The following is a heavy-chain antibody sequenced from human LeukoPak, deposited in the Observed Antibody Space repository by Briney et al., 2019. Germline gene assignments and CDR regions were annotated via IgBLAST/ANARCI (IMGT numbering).Heavy chain of an antibody. CDR3: ARGGRGLGYCSGGSCYPGTIFDY. CDR2: INHSGST. D-gene: IGHD2-15*01. CDR1: GGSFSGYY. Sequence: TPSETLSLTCAVYGGSFSGYYWSWIRQPPEKGLEWIGEINHSGSTNYNPSLKSRVTISVDTSKNQFSLKLSSVTAADTAVYYCARGGRGLGYCSGGSCYPGTIFDYWGQGTLVTVSS. J-gene: IGHJ4*02. V-gene: IGHV4-34*01.